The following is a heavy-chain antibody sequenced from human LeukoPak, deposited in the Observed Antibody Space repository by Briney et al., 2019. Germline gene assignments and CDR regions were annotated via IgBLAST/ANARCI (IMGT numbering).Heavy chain of an antibody. V-gene: IGHV3-7*01. Sequence: GGSLRLSCAASGFTFSSYWMSWVRQAPGKGLEWVANIKQDGSEKYYVDSVKGRFTISRDNAKNSLYLQMNSLRAEDTAVYYCASLVGSRTVGATYFDYWGQGTLVTVSS. D-gene: IGHD1-26*01. CDR2: IKQDGSEK. CDR1: GFTFSSYW. CDR3: ASLVGSRTVGATYFDY. J-gene: IGHJ4*02.